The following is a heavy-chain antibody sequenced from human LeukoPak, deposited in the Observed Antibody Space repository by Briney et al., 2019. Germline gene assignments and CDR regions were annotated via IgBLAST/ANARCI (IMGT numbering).Heavy chain of an antibody. D-gene: IGHD6-13*01. CDR1: GYTFTSYG. CDR3: ARSSNWVPYYYNIDV. Sequence: ASVKVSCKASGYTFTSYGISWVRQAPGQGLEWMGWISAYNGNTNYAQKLQGRVTMTTDTSTSTAYMELRSLRSDDTAVYYCARSSNWVPYYYNIDVWGKGTTVTVSS. CDR2: ISAYNGNT. V-gene: IGHV1-18*01. J-gene: IGHJ6*03.